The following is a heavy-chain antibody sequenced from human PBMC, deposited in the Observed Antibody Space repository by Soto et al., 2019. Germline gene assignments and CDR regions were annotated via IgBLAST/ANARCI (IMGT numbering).Heavy chain of an antibody. CDR3: GRDPPGDPSFCDY. V-gene: IGHV4-34*01. D-gene: IGHD7-27*01. Sequence: SETLSLTCAVYGGSFSGYYWSWIRQPPGKGLEWIGEINHSGSTNYNPSLKSRVTISVDTSKNQFSLKLNSVTAADTAVYYCGRDPPGDPSFCDYWGQGTLVTVSS. CDR2: INHSGST. J-gene: IGHJ4*02. CDR1: GGSFSGYY.